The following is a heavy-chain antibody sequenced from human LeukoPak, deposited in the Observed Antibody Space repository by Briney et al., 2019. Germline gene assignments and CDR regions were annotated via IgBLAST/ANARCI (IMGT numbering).Heavy chain of an antibody. CDR1: GGSFSGYY. Sequence: PSETLSLTCAVYGGSFSGYYWSWIRQPPGKGLEWIGEINHGGSTNYNPSLKSRVTISVDTSKNQFSLKLSSVTAADTAVYYCARSYYDFDMDVWGKGTTVTVSS. CDR2: INHGGST. J-gene: IGHJ6*03. V-gene: IGHV4-34*01. D-gene: IGHD3-3*01. CDR3: ARSYYDFDMDV.